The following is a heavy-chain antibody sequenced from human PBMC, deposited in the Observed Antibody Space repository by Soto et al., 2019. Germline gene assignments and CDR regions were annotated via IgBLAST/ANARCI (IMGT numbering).Heavy chain of an antibody. D-gene: IGHD5-18*01. J-gene: IGHJ4*02. CDR2: IIPMFGTA. CDR1: GGTFSTYA. CDR3: ASGIQLWLRRINNGYSG. Sequence: QVQLVQSGAEVNKPESSVKVSCKAPGGTFSTYAISWVRQAPGQGLEWMGGIIPMFGTANYAQRFQDRVTITADESTNTVYMERSSLRSEDTAVDFCASGIQLWLRRINNGYSGWGQGTLVTVSS. V-gene: IGHV1-69*12.